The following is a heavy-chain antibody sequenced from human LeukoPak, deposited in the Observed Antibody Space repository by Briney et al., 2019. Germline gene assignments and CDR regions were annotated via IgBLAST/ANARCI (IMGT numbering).Heavy chain of an antibody. CDR3: ARGVEYYTSGSYFDY. Sequence: ASVKVSCKTSGYTFTSYGISWVRQAPGQGLEWMGWISAYNGNTDYAQRLQGRVTMTTDTSTNTAYMSLRSLRSDDTAVYYCARGVEYYTSGSYFDYWGQGTPVTVSS. D-gene: IGHD3-10*01. CDR2: ISAYNGNT. J-gene: IGHJ4*02. CDR1: GYTFTSYG. V-gene: IGHV1-18*01.